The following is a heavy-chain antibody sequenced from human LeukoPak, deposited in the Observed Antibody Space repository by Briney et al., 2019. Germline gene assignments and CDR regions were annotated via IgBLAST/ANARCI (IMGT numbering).Heavy chain of an antibody. CDR1: GGSISSGGYY. D-gene: IGHD4-17*01. J-gene: IGHJ4*02. CDR2: IYYSGST. CDR3: ARGRDYGDYRLPLDY. V-gene: IGHV4-31*03. Sequence: PSETLSLTCTVSGGSISSGGYYWSWIRQHPGKGLEWIGYIYYSGSTYYNPSLKSRVTISVDTSKNQFSLKLSSVTAADTVVYYCARGRDYGDYRLPLDYWGQGTLVTVSS.